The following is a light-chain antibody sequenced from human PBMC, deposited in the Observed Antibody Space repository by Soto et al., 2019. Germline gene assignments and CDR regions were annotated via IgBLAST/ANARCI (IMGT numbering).Light chain of an antibody. Sequence: QYALTQPRSVSGSPGQSVTISCTGTSSDVGAYNSVSWYQQHPDKAPKLMIYDVSQRPSGVPDRFSGSKSGNTASLTISGLQAEDEADYYCVSYTGTHIPVALGGGTQLTVL. V-gene: IGLV2-11*01. CDR1: SSDVGAYNS. CDR2: DVS. J-gene: IGLJ2*01. CDR3: VSYTGTHIPVA.